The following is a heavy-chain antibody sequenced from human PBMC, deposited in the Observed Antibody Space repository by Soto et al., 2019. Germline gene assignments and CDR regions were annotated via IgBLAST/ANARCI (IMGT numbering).Heavy chain of an antibody. CDR1: GFTFSSYE. V-gene: IGHV3-48*03. J-gene: IGHJ6*02. D-gene: IGHD4-17*01. CDR3: ATTTVTDYYYGMDV. Sequence: GGSLRLSCAAPGFTFSSYEMNWVRQAPGKGLEWVSYISSSGSTIYYADSVKGRFTISRDNAKNSLYLQMNSLRAEDTAVYYCATTTVTDYYYGMDVWGQGTTVTVSS. CDR2: ISSSGSTI.